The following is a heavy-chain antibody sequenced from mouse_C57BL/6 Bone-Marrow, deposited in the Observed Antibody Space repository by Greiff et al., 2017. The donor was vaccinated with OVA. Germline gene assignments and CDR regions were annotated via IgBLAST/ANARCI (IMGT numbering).Heavy chain of an antibody. Sequence: VQLQQSGPGLVQPSQSLSITCPVSGFSLTSYGVHWVRQSPGKGLEWLGVIWSGGSTDYNAAFISRLSISKDNSKSQVFFKMISLQADDTARDDCARHLYYYAMDYWGQGTSVTVSS. CDR2: IWSGGST. J-gene: IGHJ4*01. CDR3: ARHLYYYAMDY. V-gene: IGHV2-2*01. CDR1: GFSLTSYG.